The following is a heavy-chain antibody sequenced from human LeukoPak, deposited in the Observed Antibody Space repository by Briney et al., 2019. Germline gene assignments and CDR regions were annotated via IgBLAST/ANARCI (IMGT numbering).Heavy chain of an antibody. CDR3: ARDRAWNYFDY. J-gene: IGHJ4*02. V-gene: IGHV3-30*03. Sequence: RGGSLRLSCAASGFTVSSNYMSWVRQAPGKGLEWVAIISNDGSRKYYAHSVEGRFTISRDNSKNTLYLQMDSLRAEDTAVYYCARDRAWNYFDYWGQGTLVTVSS. CDR1: GFTVSSNY. D-gene: IGHD3-3*01. CDR2: ISNDGSRK.